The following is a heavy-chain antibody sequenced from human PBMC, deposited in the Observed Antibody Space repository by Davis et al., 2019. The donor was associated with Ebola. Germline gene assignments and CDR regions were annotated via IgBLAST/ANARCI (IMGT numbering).Heavy chain of an antibody. CDR3: ARSSIAARPGYYYGMDV. J-gene: IGHJ6*02. Sequence: GESPKTPFAASGIPFHSYAMSWVRQAPGKGLEWVPPISSSSSYIYYADSVKGRFTISRDNAKNSLYLQMNSLRAEDTAVYYCARSSIAARPGYYYGMDVWGQGTTVTVSS. CDR1: GIPFHSYA. D-gene: IGHD6-6*01. CDR2: ISSSSSYI. V-gene: IGHV3-21*01.